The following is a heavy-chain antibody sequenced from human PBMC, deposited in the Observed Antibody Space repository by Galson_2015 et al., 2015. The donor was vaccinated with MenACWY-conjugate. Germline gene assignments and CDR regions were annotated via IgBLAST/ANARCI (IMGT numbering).Heavy chain of an antibody. Sequence: SETLSLTCSVSGGSICSSDYWWAWIRQPPGEGLEWIASIHHSATTHYNPSLKSRVYISVDTSKNQFSLILNSVSAADTAVYYCARLPRGINLILEGSWGQGILVTVSS. J-gene: IGHJ5*02. CDR1: GGSICSSDYW. CDR2: IHHSATT. V-gene: IGHV4-39*01. CDR3: ARLPRGINLILEGS. D-gene: IGHD3-16*01.